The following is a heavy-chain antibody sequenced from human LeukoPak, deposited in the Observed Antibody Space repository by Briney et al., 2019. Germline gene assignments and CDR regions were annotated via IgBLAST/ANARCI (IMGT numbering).Heavy chain of an antibody. J-gene: IGHJ4*02. D-gene: IGHD6-19*01. Sequence: GGSLRLSCAASGFTVSIKYMSWVRQAPGKGLEWVSLIYSGGNTYYADSVKGRFTISRDNSKNTLYLQMSSLRGEDTAMYYCVKDQAGVAVAGSYYFDYWGQGTLVTVSS. CDR3: VKDQAGVAVAGSYYFDY. V-gene: IGHV3-66*01. CDR1: GFTVSIKY. CDR2: IYSGGNT.